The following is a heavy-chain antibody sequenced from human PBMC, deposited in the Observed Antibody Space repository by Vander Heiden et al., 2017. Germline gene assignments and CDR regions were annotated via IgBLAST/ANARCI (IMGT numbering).Heavy chain of an antibody. D-gene: IGHD1-1*01. CDR1: GGPVSDYV. V-gene: IGHV4-4*07. CDR3: ARGDLTTGSRNWFDP. CDR2: ISTIGYP. J-gene: IGHJ5*02. Sequence: QVQLQESGPGLVKPSETLSLTCTAPGGPVSDYVWNWIRQPAGKGLEWIGRISTIGYPNYNPSLRSRVTMSIDTSKNQFSLKLSSVTAADTAVFYCARGDLTTGSRNWFDPWGQGTLVTVSS.